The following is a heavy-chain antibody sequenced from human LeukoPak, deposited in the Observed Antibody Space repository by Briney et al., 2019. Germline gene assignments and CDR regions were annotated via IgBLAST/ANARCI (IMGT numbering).Heavy chain of an antibody. V-gene: IGHV3-7*01. CDR2: IKHDGSEK. J-gene: IGHJ4*02. CDR1: GFTFNTYW. D-gene: IGHD6-13*01. CDR3: ARVGTAEGTLEDY. Sequence: GGSLRLSCAASGFTFNTYWMSWVRQPPGRGLEWVANIKHDGSEKYYVDSVKGRFTISRDNAKNSLYLQMNSLRAEDTAVYYCARVGTAEGTLEDYWGQGTLVTVSS.